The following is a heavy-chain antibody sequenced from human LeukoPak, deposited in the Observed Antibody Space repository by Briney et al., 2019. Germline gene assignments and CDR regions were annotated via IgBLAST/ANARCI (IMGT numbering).Heavy chain of an antibody. CDR1: GGSISSYY. Sequence: SETLSLTCTVSGGSISSYYWSWIRQPPGKGLEWIGYIYYSGSTNYNPSLKSRVTMSVDTSKNQFSLKLSSVTAADTAVYYCARGSDYDHRNFDYWGQGTLVIVFS. CDR2: IYYSGST. CDR3: ARGSDYDHRNFDY. V-gene: IGHV4-59*12. D-gene: IGHD5-12*01. J-gene: IGHJ4*02.